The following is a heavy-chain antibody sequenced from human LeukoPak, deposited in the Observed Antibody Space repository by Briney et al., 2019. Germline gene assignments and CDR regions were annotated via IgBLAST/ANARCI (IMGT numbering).Heavy chain of an antibody. V-gene: IGHV3-23*01. D-gene: IGHD1-7*01. CDR3: AKDPAHSWNWSFDY. CDR2: ISGGSERT. Sequence: GGSLRLSCAASGFTFSNYAMNWVRQAPGKGLEWVSGISGGSERTFYAESVKGRFTMSRDNSKNTLYLHMNSLRVEDSAVYYCAKDPAHSWNWSFDYWGQGTLVTVSS. CDR1: GFTFSNYA. J-gene: IGHJ4*02.